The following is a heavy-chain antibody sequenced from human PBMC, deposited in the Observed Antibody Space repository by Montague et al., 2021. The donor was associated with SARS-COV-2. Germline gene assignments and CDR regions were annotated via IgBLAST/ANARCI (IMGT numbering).Heavy chain of an antibody. Sequence: PALVQPTQTLTLTCTFSGFSLSTSGMRASWIRQPPGKALEWLARIDWGDDKFYSTSLKTRLTISKDTSKNQVVLTMTNMDPVDTATYYCARSYYDILTAYYTPFDYWGQGTLVTVSS. J-gene: IGHJ4*02. V-gene: IGHV2-70*04. D-gene: IGHD3-9*01. CDR2: IDWGDDK. CDR3: ARSYYDILTAYYTPFDY. CDR1: GFSLSTSGMR.